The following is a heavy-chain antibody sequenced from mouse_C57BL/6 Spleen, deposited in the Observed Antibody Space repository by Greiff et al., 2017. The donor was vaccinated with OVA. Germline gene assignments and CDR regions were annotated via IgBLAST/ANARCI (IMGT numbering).Heavy chain of an antibody. J-gene: IGHJ4*01. CDR2: IDPANGNT. D-gene: IGHD2-1*01. Sequence: IQLQQSVAELVRPGASVKLSCTASGFNIKNTYMHWVKQRPEQGLEWIGRIDPANGNTKYAPKFQGKATITADTSSNTAYLQLSSLTSEDTAIYYCARIPLYGNYAYYAMDYWGQGTSVTVSS. CDR1: GFNIKNTY. CDR3: ARIPLYGNYAYYAMDY. V-gene: IGHV14-3*01.